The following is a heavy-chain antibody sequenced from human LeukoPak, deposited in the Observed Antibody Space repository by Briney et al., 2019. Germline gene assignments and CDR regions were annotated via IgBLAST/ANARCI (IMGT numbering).Heavy chain of an antibody. D-gene: IGHD1-14*01. CDR1: GFTFSSYG. Sequence: PGGSLRLSCAASGFTFSSYGMHWVRQAPGKGLEWVSRINSDGSNTSYADSVKGRFTISRDKAKNTLYLQMNSLRAEDTAVYYCASGTFYPEPATRGGMDVWGKGTTVTVSS. V-gene: IGHV3-74*01. CDR2: INSDGSNT. CDR3: ASGTFYPEPATRGGMDV. J-gene: IGHJ6*04.